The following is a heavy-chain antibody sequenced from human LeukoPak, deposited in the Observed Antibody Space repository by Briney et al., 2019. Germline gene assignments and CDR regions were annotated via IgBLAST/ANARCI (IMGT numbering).Heavy chain of an antibody. D-gene: IGHD6-13*01. J-gene: IGHJ4*02. CDR1: GFTFRNYW. CDR2: IKQDGSEK. V-gene: IGHV3-7*01. CDR3: ARDSSSWYDY. Sequence: GGSLRLSCAASGFTFRNYWMSWVRQAPGKGLEWVANIKQDGSEKNYVDSVKGRFTISRGNAKNSVYLQRNSLSVEDTAMYYCARDSSSWYDYWGQGTLVTVSS.